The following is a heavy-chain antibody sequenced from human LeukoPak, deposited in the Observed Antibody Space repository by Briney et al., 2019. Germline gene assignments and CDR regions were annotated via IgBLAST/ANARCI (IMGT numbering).Heavy chain of an antibody. V-gene: IGHV4-39*07. CDR2: IYHSGST. D-gene: IGHD3-9*01. CDR1: GASISSRIYY. CDR3: ARDYYDILTGYAEMGNAFDI. Sequence: SETLSLTCSVSGASISSRIYYWGWIRQPPGKGLEWIGSIYHSGSTYYNPSLKSRVTISVDTSKNQFSLKLSSVTAADTAVYYCARDYYDILTGYAEMGNAFDIWGQGTMVTVSS. J-gene: IGHJ3*02.